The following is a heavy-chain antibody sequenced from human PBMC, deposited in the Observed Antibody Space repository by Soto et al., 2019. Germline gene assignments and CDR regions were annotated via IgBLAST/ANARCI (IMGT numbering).Heavy chain of an antibody. CDR1: GFTFSSYA. V-gene: IGHV3-23*01. J-gene: IGHJ5*02. D-gene: IGHD3-3*01. Sequence: GGSLRLSCAASGFTFSSYAMTWVRQAPGKGLEWVSVISGSGGSTYYADSVKGRFTISRDNSKNTLWLQMNSLRVEDTAVYHCVDGGAIRRHPLDPWGQGTLVTVYS. CDR2: ISGSGGST. CDR3: VDGGAIRRHPLDP.